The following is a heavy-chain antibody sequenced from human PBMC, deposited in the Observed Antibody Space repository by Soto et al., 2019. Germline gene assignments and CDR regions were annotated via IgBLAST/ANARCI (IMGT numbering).Heavy chain of an antibody. V-gene: IGHV3-7*04. CDR1: GFTFSSYW. CDR3: TRDLASTTIPNY. CDR2: IKQDGSEK. J-gene: IGHJ4*02. D-gene: IGHD4-17*01. Sequence: EVQLVESGGGLVQPGGSLRLSCAASGFTFSSYWMSWVRQAPGKGLAWVANIKQDGSEKYYVDSVKGRFTISRDNAKNSLYLQMNSRRAEDTAVYYCTRDLASTTIPNYWVQGTLVTVSS.